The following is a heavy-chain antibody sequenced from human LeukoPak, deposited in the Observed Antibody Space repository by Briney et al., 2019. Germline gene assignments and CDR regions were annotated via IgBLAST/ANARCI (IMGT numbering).Heavy chain of an antibody. CDR2: IYYSGST. Sequence: SETLSLTCTVSGGSISSYYWSWIRQPPGKGLEWIRYIYYSGSTNYNPSLKSRVTISVDTSKNQFSLKLSSVTAADTAVYYCARHAPLGLKWGCSGGSCHLDYWGQGTLVTVSS. CDR1: GGSISSYY. V-gene: IGHV4-59*08. J-gene: IGHJ4*02. CDR3: ARHAPLGLKWGCSGGSCHLDY. D-gene: IGHD2-15*01.